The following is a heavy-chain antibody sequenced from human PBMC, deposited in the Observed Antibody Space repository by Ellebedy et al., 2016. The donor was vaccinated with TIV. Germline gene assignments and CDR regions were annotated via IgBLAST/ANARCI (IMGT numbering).Heavy chain of an antibody. J-gene: IGHJ4*02. D-gene: IGHD2-2*01. CDR2: ISNTGTRT. CDR3: AKGRGGGSDSSTPRYYFDY. V-gene: IGHV3-23*01. CDR1: GFTFNSYA. Sequence: GESLKISCAASGFTFNSYAMSWVRQAPGKGLEWVSSISNTGTRTYYANSVEGRFIIPRDNSKKTLYLQMNSLRAEDTDVYYCAKGRGGGSDSSTPRYYFDYWGLGTLVTVSS.